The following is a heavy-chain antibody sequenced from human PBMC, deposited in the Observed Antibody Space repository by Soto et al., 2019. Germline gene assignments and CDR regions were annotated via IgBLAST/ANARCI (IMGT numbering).Heavy chain of an antibody. V-gene: IGHV1-18*01. Sequence: QVQLVQSGAEVKKPGASMKVSCKASGYTFTSYGISWVRQAPGQGLEWMGWISDYNGNPNYAQRLQGRVTMTTDTSTSTADMELRSLGSDGTAVYFCASKARGGFNYWGQGTLVTVSS. CDR1: GYTFTSYG. D-gene: IGHD3-16*01. CDR2: ISDYNGNP. CDR3: ASKARGGFNY. J-gene: IGHJ4*02.